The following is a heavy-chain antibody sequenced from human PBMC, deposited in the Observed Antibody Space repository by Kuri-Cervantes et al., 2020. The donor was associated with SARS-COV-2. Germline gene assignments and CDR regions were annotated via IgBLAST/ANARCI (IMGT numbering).Heavy chain of an antibody. Sequence: LSLTCAASGFTVSSNYMSWVRQAPGKGLEWVSVIYSGGSTYYADSVKGRFTISRDNSKNTLYLQMNSLRAEDTAVYYCAKEGFFYGSGRHFDYWGQGTLVTVSS. J-gene: IGHJ4*02. CDR2: IYSGGST. D-gene: IGHD3-10*01. CDR1: GFTVSSNY. V-gene: IGHV3-53*01. CDR3: AKEGFFYGSGRHFDY.